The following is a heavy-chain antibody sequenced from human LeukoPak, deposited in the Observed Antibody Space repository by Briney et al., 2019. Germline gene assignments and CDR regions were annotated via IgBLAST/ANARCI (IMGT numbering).Heavy chain of an antibody. CDR3: ARDRRGGTSCYPDY. V-gene: IGHV3-74*01. CDR1: GFTFSSYW. Sequence: GGSLRLSCAASGFTFSSYWVHWVRQAPGKGLVWVSRINRDGSSTSYADSVKGRFTISRDNAKNTLYLQMNSLRAEDTAVYYCARDRRGGTSCYPDYWGQGTLVTVSS. CDR2: INRDGSST. D-gene: IGHD2-2*01. J-gene: IGHJ4*02.